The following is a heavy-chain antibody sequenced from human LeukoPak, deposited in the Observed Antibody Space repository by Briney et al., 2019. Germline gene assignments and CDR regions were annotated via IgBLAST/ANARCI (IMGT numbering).Heavy chain of an antibody. CDR3: AKGRTVTTFLDY. D-gene: IGHD4-17*01. J-gene: IGHJ4*02. CDR1: GFTFSSYA. CDR2: ISGSGGST. Sequence: GGSLRLSCAASGFTFSSYAMSWVRQAPGKGLEWVPAISGSGGSTYYADSVKGRFTISRDNSKNTLYLQMNSLRAEDTAVYYCAKGRTVTTFLDYWGQGTLVTVSS. V-gene: IGHV3-23*01.